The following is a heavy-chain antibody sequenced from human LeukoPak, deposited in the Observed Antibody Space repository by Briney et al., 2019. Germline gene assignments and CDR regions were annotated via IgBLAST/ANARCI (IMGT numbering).Heavy chain of an antibody. D-gene: IGHD3-9*01. J-gene: IGHJ4*02. CDR1: GFTFSNYS. CDR3: AKWGDYDVLTGYYVSDY. V-gene: IGHV3-23*01. CDR2: ITGSGSGI. Sequence: GGSLRLSCAASGFTFSNYSMSWVRQAPGKGLEWVSAITGSGSGIYYADSMKSRFTISRDNSKNTLYLQINSLRAEDTAVYYCAKWGDYDVLTGYYVSDYWGQGTLVTVSS.